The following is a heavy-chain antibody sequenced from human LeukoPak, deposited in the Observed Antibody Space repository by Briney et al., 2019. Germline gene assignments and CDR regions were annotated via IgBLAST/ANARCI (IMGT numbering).Heavy chain of an antibody. Sequence: SETLSLTCTLSRGSINNYYWNWIRQPPRRGLEWIGFVYSSGSTNYNASLKSRVTISLDASKNQFSLKLSSVTAADTAVYYCAREQPPLGWFDYWGRGALVTVSS. CDR1: RGSINNYY. CDR2: VYSSGST. CDR3: AREQPPLGWFDY. J-gene: IGHJ4*02. D-gene: IGHD2-15*01. V-gene: IGHV4-59*01.